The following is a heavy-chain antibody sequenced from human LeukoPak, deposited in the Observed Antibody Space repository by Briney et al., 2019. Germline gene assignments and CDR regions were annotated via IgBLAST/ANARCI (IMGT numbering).Heavy chain of an antibody. CDR3: AREGSPHGMATIFDY. CDR1: GGSFSDYY. CDR2: INHSGST. V-gene: IGHV4-34*01. D-gene: IGHD5-24*01. Sequence: SETLSLTCAVYGGSFSDYYWSWVRQPPGKGLEWIGEINHSGSTNYNPSLKSRVTISVDTSRNQFSLKLSSVTAADTAVYYCAREGSPHGMATIFDYWGQGTLVTVSS. J-gene: IGHJ4*02.